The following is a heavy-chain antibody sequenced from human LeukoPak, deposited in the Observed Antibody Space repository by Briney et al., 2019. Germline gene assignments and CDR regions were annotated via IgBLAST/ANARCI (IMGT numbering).Heavy chain of an antibody. J-gene: IGHJ4*02. V-gene: IGHV4-39*07. D-gene: IGHD3-22*01. Sequence: PSETLSLTCTVSGGSISSGDYYWSWIRQPPGKGLEWIGEINHSGSTNYNPSLKSRVTISVDTSKNQFSLKLSSVTAADTAVYYCARGTYDSSGYYVDYWGQGTLVTVSS. CDR3: ARGTYDSSGYYVDY. CDR1: GGSISSGDYY. CDR2: INHSGST.